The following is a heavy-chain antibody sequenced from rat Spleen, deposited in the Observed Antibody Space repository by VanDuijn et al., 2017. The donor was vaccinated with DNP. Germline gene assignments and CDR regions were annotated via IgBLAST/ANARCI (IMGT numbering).Heavy chain of an antibody. D-gene: IGHD1-4*01. Sequence: EVQLVESGGGLVQPGRSLKLSCVASGFIFSNYWMTWIRQAPGKGLEWVASISTGGDDTYYRDSVKGRFTISRDNAKNTQYLQMDSLRSEDTATYYCARSRLPGYYPFACWGQGTLVTVSS. V-gene: IGHV5S13*01. J-gene: IGHJ3*01. CDR1: GFIFSNYW. CDR3: ARSRLPGYYPFAC. CDR2: ISTGGDDT.